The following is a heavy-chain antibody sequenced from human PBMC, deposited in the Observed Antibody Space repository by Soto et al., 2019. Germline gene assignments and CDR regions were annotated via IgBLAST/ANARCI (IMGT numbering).Heavy chain of an antibody. CDR3: GQAGPPGSLANWFDP. J-gene: IGHJ5*02. CDR1: GGTFSSYA. D-gene: IGHD6-13*01. CDR2: IIPIFGTA. V-gene: IGHV1-69*12. Sequence: QVQLVQSGAEVKKPGSSVKVSCKASGGTFSSYAISWVRQAPGQGLEWMGGIIPIFGTANYAQKFQGRVTLSADESRVPAYLELSSLRSADTAVYSGGQAGPPGSLANWFDPWGQGTLVTVSS.